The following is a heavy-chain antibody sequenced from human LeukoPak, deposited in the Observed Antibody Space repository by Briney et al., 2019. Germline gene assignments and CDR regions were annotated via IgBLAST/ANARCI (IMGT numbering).Heavy chain of an antibody. Sequence: SETLSLTCTVSGGSISSYYWSWIRQPPGRGLKWIGYIYYSGSTNYNPSLKSRVTISVDTSKNQFSLKLSSVTAADTAVYYCARDQWELLFDPWAREPWSPSPQ. D-gene: IGHD1-26*01. CDR2: IYYSGST. J-gene: IGHJ5*02. CDR1: GGSISSYY. CDR3: ARDQWELLFDP. V-gene: IGHV4-59*01.